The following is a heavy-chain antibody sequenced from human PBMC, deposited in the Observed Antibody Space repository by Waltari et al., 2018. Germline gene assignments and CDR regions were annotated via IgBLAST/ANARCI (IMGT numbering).Heavy chain of an antibody. CDR1: GFTFSSYG. V-gene: IGHV3-33*01. J-gene: IGHJ4*02. Sequence: QVQLVESGGGVVQPGRSLRLSCAASGFTFSSYGMHWVRQAPGKGLEWVAVIWYDGSNKYYADSVKGRVTISRDNSKNTLYLQMNSLRAEDTAVYYCARMRRYDILTGYPDTYYFDYWGQGTLVTVSS. CDR2: IWYDGSNK. CDR3: ARMRRYDILTGYPDTYYFDY. D-gene: IGHD3-9*01.